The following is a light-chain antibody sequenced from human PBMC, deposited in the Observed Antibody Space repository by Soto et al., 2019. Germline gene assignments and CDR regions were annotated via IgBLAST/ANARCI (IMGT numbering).Light chain of an antibody. CDR2: SAS. Sequence: IMIKESPATVSGYTGERATLSCRASQSVSSNLAWYQQKPGKAPRLLIYSASTRATGIPARFSGSGSGTDFTLTISCLQPEAFATYYCQQYYSYPPTFGQGTKVDIK. CDR1: QSVSSN. CDR3: QQYYSYPPT. V-gene: IGKV3-15*01. J-gene: IGKJ1*01.